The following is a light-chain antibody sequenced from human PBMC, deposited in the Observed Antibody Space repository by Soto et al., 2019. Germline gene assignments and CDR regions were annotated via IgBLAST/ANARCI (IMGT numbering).Light chain of an antibody. CDR1: QSINNNF. J-gene: IGKJ1*01. CDR2: AAS. Sequence: EIVLTQSPGTLSLSPGERATLSCRASQSINNNFLAWYQQKPGQAPRLLIYAASSRATGIPDRFSGSGSETDFTLTISRLEPEDFAVYYCQQYGSLPRTFGQGTKVDIK. V-gene: IGKV3-20*01. CDR3: QQYGSLPRT.